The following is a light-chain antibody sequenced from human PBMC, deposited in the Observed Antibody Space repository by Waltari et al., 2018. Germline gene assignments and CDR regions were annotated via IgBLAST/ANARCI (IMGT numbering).Light chain of an antibody. CDR2: SND. Sequence: QSVLTHSPSASGTPGQRVTIPCSGSSPTIGSNAVNWYRQRPGTAPKLLIFSNDQRPSGVPDRFSGSKSGTSASLAISGLQSEDEADYYCAAWDDSLNGVVFGGGTKLTVL. J-gene: IGLJ2*01. CDR1: SPTIGSNA. V-gene: IGLV1-44*01. CDR3: AAWDDSLNGVV.